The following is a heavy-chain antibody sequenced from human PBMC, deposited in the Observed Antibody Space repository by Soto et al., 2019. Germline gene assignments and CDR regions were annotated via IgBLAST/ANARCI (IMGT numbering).Heavy chain of an antibody. J-gene: IGHJ6*02. V-gene: IGHV4-30-4*01. CDR3: ARDRTTSYYYFGMDV. Sequence: QVQLQESGPGLVKPSQTLSLTCTVSGGSISSADYYWNWIRQPPGKGLEWIGYIYYSGSTHYNPSLNRRATISVDTSKNPFSLTLNSVTAADTAVYYCARDRTTSYYYFGMDVWGQGTTVTVSS. D-gene: IGHD1-7*01. CDR1: GGSISSADYY. CDR2: IYYSGST.